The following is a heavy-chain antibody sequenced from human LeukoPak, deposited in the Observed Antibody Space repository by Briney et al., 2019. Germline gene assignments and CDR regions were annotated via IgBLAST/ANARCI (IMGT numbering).Heavy chain of an antibody. CDR2: ITSTGSTK. D-gene: IGHD4-17*01. V-gene: IGHV3-11*01. CDR3: ARGGKTTVTY. CDR1: GFTFSDYY. Sequence: PGGSLRLSCAASGFTFSDYYMTWIRQAPGKGLEWISYITSTGSTKYYADSVKGRFTISRDNAKDSLYLQVNSLRVEDTAVYYCARGGKTTVTYWGQGTLVTVSS. J-gene: IGHJ4*02.